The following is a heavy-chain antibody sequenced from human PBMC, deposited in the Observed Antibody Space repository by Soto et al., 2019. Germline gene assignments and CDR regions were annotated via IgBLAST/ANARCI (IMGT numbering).Heavy chain of an antibody. CDR2: ISGSGGTA. J-gene: IGHJ4*02. CDR3: AKGRGPHSTLDY. V-gene: IGHV3-23*01. Sequence: EVQLLESGGGSVQPGGSLRLSCAASGFTFSSYAMHLVRRPPGKVLEWVSSISGSGGTASYADSVQGRFSIARDSLVHPLYLPMNSLRAEDTAAYYCAKGRGPHSTLDYRGKGNLVTLPP. CDR1: GFTFSSYA. D-gene: IGHD3-10*01.